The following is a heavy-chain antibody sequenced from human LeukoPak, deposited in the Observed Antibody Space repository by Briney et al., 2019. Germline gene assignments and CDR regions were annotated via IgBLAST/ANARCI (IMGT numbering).Heavy chain of an antibody. V-gene: IGHV4-59*01. CDR2: IYYSGST. CDR3: AREAPPFQD. CDR1: GGSISSYY. Sequence: PSETLSLTCTVSGGSISSYYWSWIRQPPGKGLEWIGYIYYSGSTNYNPSLKSRVTISVDTSKNQFSLKLSSVTAADTAVYYCAREAPPFQDWGQGTLVTVSS. J-gene: IGHJ1*01.